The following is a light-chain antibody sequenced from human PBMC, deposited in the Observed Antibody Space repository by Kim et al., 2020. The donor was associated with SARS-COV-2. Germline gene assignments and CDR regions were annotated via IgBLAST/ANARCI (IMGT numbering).Light chain of an antibody. V-gene: IGKV1-6*01. Sequence: SASVGDRVIITCRASQGIRNDLGWYQQKPGKAPKLLIYAASSLQSGVPSRFSGSGSGTDFTLTISSLQPEDFATYYCLQDYNYPYTFGQGTKLEI. CDR1: QGIRND. CDR3: LQDYNYPYT. J-gene: IGKJ2*01. CDR2: AAS.